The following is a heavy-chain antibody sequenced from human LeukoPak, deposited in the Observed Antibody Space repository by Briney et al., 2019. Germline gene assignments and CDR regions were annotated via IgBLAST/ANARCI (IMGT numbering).Heavy chain of an antibody. D-gene: IGHD6-19*01. V-gene: IGHV4-4*07. Sequence: SETLSLTCTVSGGSISSLYWSWIRQPAGKGLKWIGRIYSSGSTNYNPSLKSRVTMSVDTSKNQFSLKLSSVTAADTAVYYCARDSVAGAWAEYFQHWGQGIRVTVSS. CDR2: IYSSGST. J-gene: IGHJ1*01. CDR1: GGSISSLY. CDR3: ARDSVAGAWAEYFQH.